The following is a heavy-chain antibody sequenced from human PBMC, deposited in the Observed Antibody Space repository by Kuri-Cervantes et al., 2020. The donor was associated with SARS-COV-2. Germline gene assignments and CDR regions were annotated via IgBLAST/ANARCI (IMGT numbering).Heavy chain of an antibody. Sequence: GESLKISCAAPGFTFSSYGMHWVRQAPGKGLEWVAVISYDGSNKYYADSVKGRFTISRDNSKNTLYLQMNSLRAEDTAVYYCARDASVRFGEVYFDYWGQGTLVTVSS. J-gene: IGHJ4*02. CDR2: ISYDGSNK. CDR3: ARDASVRFGEVYFDY. CDR1: GFTFSSYG. V-gene: IGHV3-30*03. D-gene: IGHD3-10*01.